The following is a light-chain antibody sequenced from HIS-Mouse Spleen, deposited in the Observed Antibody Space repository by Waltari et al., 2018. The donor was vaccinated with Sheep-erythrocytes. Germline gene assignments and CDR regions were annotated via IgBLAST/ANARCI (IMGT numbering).Light chain of an antibody. J-gene: IGLJ2*01. CDR1: KLGDKY. CDR3: QAWDSSTGVV. CDR2: QDS. Sequence: SSELTQPPSVSVSPGQTASITCSGDKLGDKYACCYQQKPGQSPVLVIYQDSKRPSGIPERFSGSNCGNTATLTISGTQAMDEADYYCQAWDSSTGVVFGGGTKLTVL. V-gene: IGLV3-1*01.